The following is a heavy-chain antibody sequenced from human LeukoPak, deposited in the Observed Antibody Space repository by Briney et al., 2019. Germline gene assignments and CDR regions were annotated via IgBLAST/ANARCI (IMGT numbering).Heavy chain of an antibody. J-gene: IGHJ4*02. V-gene: IGHV1-69*01. Sequence: GSSVKVSCKASGGTFSNYAISWVRQAPGKGLEWMGGIIPISGTTNYAQKFQDRITITADASTSTAYMEFSSLRSDDTAVYYCARARSGWYEFDYWGQGTLVTVSS. CDR3: ARARSGWYEFDY. CDR2: IIPISGTT. D-gene: IGHD6-19*01. CDR1: GGTFSNYA.